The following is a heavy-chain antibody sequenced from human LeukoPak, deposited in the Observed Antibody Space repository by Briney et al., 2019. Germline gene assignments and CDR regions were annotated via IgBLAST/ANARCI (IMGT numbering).Heavy chain of an antibody. V-gene: IGHV3-74*01. J-gene: IGHJ4*02. Sequence: GGSLRLSCAASGFTFSSYSIHWVRQAAGKGLVWVSRINSDGSTTSYADSVKGRFTISRDNSKNTLYLQVNSLRAEDTAVYYCAKDRVVFNWNYAYYFDDWGQGTLVTVSS. CDR2: INSDGSTT. D-gene: IGHD1-7*01. CDR1: GFTFSSYS. CDR3: AKDRVVFNWNYAYYFDD.